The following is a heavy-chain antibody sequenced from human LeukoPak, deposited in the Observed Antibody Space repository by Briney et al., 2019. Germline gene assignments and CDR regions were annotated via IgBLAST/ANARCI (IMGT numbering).Heavy chain of an antibody. CDR1: GGSFSGYY. D-gene: IGHD6-13*01. CDR2: INHSGST. CDR3: ARYSSLNPNWFDP. Sequence: SETLSLTCAVYGGSFSGYYWSWIRQPPGKGVEWIGEINHSGSTNYNPSLKSRVTISVDTSKNQFSLKLSSVTAADTAVYYCARYSSLNPNWFDPWGQGTLVTVSS. J-gene: IGHJ5*02. V-gene: IGHV4-34*01.